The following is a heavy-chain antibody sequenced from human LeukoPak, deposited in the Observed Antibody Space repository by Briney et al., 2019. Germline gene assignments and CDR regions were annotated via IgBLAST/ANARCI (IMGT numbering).Heavy chain of an antibody. CDR1: GGSFSGYY. Sequence: SETLSLTCAVYGGSFSGYYWSWIRQPPGKGLEWIGEINHSGSTNYNPSLKSRVTISVDTSKNQFSLKLSSVAAADTAVYYCARGLILWGQGTLVTVSS. D-gene: IGHD2-21*01. V-gene: IGHV4-34*01. CDR2: INHSGST. CDR3: ARGLIL. J-gene: IGHJ4*02.